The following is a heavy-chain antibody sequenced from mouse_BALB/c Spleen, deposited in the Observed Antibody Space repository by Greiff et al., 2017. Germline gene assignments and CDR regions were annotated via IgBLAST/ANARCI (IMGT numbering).Heavy chain of an antibody. J-gene: IGHJ3*01. CDR1: GFNIKDTY. Sequence: VQLQQSGAELVKPGASVKLSCTASGFNIKDTYMHWVKQRPEQGLEWIGRIDPANGNTKYDPKFQGKATITADTSSNTAYLQLSSLTSEDTAVYYCTSSSPWFAYWGQGTLVTVSA. V-gene: IGHV14-3*02. CDR3: TSSSPWFAY. CDR2: IDPANGNT.